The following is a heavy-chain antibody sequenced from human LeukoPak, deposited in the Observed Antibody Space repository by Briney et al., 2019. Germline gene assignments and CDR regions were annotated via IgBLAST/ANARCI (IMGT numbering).Heavy chain of an antibody. CDR2: IKQDGSER. J-gene: IGHJ4*02. V-gene: IGHV3-7*01. D-gene: IGHD1-26*01. Sequence: PGGSLRHSCAPSGLTFSSYLMSWVRQAPGRGGEWVANIKQDGSERYYVHSVKGRFTISRDNAKTSLYLQMNSLRAEDTAVYYCARDQSGPEYWGQGGPVTVSS. CDR3: ARDQSGPEY. CDR1: GLTFSSYL.